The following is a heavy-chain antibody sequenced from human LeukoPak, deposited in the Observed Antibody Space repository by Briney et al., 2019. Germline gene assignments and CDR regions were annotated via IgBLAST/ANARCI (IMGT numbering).Heavy chain of an antibody. J-gene: IGHJ4*02. Sequence: GGSLRLSCAASGFTFSDYGMLWVRQAPGKGPEWVSAISGSAESAHYADSVKGRFTISRDNTKNTLYLQMNSLRAEDTAVYYCAKAPLLWFGEYYFDYWGQGTLVTVSS. CDR3: AKAPLLWFGEYYFDY. CDR1: GFTFSDYG. D-gene: IGHD3-10*01. V-gene: IGHV3-23*01. CDR2: ISGSAESA.